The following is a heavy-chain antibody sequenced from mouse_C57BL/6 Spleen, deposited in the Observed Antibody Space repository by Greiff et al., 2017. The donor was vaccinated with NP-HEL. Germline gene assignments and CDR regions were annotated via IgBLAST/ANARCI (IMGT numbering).Heavy chain of an antibody. V-gene: IGHV14-2*01. CDR1: GFNIKDYY. CDR3: ASLITTVVPWYFDV. D-gene: IGHD1-1*01. J-gene: IGHJ1*03. Sequence: DVKLVESGAELVKPGASVKLSCTASGFNIKDYYMHWVKQRTEQGLEWIGRIDPEDGETKYAPKFQGKATITADTSSNTAYLQLSSLTSEDTAVYYCASLITTVVPWYFDVWGTGTTVTVSS. CDR2: IDPEDGET.